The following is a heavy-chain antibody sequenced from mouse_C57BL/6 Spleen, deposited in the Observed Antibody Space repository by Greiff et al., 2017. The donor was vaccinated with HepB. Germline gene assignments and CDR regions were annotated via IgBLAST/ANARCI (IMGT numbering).Heavy chain of an antibody. CDR2: IDPSDSYT. Sequence: QVQLQQPGAELVMPGASVKLSCKASGYTFTSYWMHWVKQRPGQGLEWIGEIDPSDSYTNYNQKFKGKSTLTVDKSSSTAYMQLSSLTSEDSSVYFCAKRYTTVVAPYFYYWGQGTTLTVSS. V-gene: IGHV1-69*01. CDR3: AKRYTTVVAPYFYY. D-gene: IGHD1-1*01. J-gene: IGHJ2*01. CDR1: GYTFTSYW.